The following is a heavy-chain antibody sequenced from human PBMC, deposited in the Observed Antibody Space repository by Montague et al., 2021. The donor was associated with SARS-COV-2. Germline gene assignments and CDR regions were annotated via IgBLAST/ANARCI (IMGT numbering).Heavy chain of an antibody. CDR1: GGSFSGNY. CDR3: ARGLPVTTLFYYFGMDV. V-gene: IGHV4-34*01. Sequence: SETLSLTCAVYGGSFSGNYWSWIRQPPGKGLEWIGEINHYGSTNYNPSPRSGVTMSVDTSKNQFSLKLSSVTAADTAVYYCARGLPVTTLFYYFGMDVWGQGTTVTVSS. D-gene: IGHD4-11*01. J-gene: IGHJ6*02. CDR2: INHYGST.